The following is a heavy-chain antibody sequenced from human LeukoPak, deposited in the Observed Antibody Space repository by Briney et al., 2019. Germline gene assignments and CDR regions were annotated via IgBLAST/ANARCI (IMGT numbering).Heavy chain of an antibody. Sequence: GGSLRLSCAASGFTVSSNYMSWVRQAPGKGLEWVSVIYSGGSTYYADSVKGRFTISRDNSKNTLYLQMNSLRAEDTAVYYCAKAPAYYYGSGSDHYYYYMDVWGKGTTVTVSS. D-gene: IGHD3-10*01. CDR1: GFTVSSNY. V-gene: IGHV3-53*05. CDR2: IYSGGST. J-gene: IGHJ6*03. CDR3: AKAPAYYYGSGSDHYYYYMDV.